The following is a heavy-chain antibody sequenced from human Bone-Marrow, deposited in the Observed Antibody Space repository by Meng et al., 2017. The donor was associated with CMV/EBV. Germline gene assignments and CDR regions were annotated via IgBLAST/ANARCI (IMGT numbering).Heavy chain of an antibody. CDR1: GFTFSNAW. CDR2: IKSKTDGGTT. Sequence: VQLVGAWGGLVKPGGSLRLSCAAPGFTFSNAWMSWVRQAPGKGLEWVGRIKSKTDGGTTDYAAPVKGRFTISRDDSKNTLYLQMNSLKTEDTAVYDCTTGDYGDFFDYWGQGTLVTVSS. J-gene: IGHJ4*02. D-gene: IGHD4/OR15-4a*01. CDR3: TTGDYGDFFDY. V-gene: IGHV3-15*01.